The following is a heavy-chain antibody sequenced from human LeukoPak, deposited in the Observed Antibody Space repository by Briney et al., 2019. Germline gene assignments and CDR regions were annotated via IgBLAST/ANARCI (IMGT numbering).Heavy chain of an antibody. CDR1: GFTFSSYA. D-gene: IGHD3-3*01. V-gene: IGHV3-23*01. Sequence: GGFLRLSCAASGFTFSSYAMSWVRQAPGKGLEWVSAISGSGGSTYYADSVKGRFTISRDNSKNTLYLQMNSLRAEDTAVYYCAKILRFSEWLLPPFDYWGQGTLVTVSS. J-gene: IGHJ4*02. CDR2: ISGSGGST. CDR3: AKILRFSEWLLPPFDY.